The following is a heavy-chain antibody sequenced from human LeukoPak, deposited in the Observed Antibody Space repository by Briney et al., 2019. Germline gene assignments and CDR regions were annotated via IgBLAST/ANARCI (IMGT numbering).Heavy chain of an antibody. CDR2: IRSTANGYAT. CDR3: TGNYYGSGSYADFDY. CDR1: GFPFSGSA. J-gene: IGHJ4*02. D-gene: IGHD3-10*01. V-gene: IGHV3-73*01. Sequence: GGSLRLSCAASGFPFSGSALHWVRQASGKGLEWVGRIRSTANGYATAYAASVKARFTISRDDSKNTAYLQMDSLKTEDTAVYYCTGNYYGSGSYADFDYWGQGTLVTVSS.